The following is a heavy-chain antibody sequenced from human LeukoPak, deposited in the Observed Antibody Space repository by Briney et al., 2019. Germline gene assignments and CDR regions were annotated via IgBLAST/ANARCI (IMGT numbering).Heavy chain of an antibody. CDR1: GFTFSSYA. CDR3: AKCPGSGWYLGYYFDY. CDR2: ISGSGGST. Sequence: GGSLRLSCAASGFTFSSYAMSWVRQAPGKGLEWVSVISGSGGSTYYADSVKGRFTISRDNSKNTLYLQTNSLRAEDTAVYYCAKCPGSGWYLGYYFDYWGQGTLVTVSS. J-gene: IGHJ4*02. D-gene: IGHD6-19*01. V-gene: IGHV3-23*01.